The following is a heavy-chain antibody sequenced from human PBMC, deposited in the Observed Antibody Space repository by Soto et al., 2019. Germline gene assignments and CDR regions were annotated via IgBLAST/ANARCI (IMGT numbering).Heavy chain of an antibody. V-gene: IGHV3-30*18. J-gene: IGHJ6*02. Sequence: QAQLVESGGGVVQPGRSLRLSCAASGFTFSSYGMHWVRQAPGKGLEWVAVISYDGSNKYYADSVKGRFTISRDNSKNTLYLQMNSLRAEDTAVYYCAKEGAARPVYYYYYGMDVWGQGTTVTVSS. CDR1: GFTFSSYG. CDR2: ISYDGSNK. CDR3: AKEGAARPVYYYYYGMDV. D-gene: IGHD6-6*01.